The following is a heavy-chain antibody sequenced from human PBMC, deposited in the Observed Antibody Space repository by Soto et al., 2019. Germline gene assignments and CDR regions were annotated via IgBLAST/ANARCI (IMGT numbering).Heavy chain of an antibody. Sequence: SETLSLTCTVSGGSISSYYCSWIRQPPGKGLEWIGYIYYSGSTNYNPSLKSRVTISVDTSKNQFSLKLSSVTAADTAVYYCARVWGGAFDIWGQGTMVTV. V-gene: IGHV4-59*01. CDR1: GGSISSYY. CDR2: IYYSGST. J-gene: IGHJ3*02. CDR3: ARVWGGAFDI. D-gene: IGHD3-10*01.